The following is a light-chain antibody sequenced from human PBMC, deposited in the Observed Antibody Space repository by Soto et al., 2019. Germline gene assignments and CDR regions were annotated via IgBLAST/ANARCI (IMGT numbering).Light chain of an antibody. CDR1: QDISNY. CDR3: QQTYTTPVT. Sequence: DIQMTQSPSSLSASVVDRVTITCQASQDISNYLNWYQQKPGKAPKLLIYDASNLETGVPSRFSGSGSGTDFTFTVSSLQPEDIATYYCQQTYTTPVTFGQGTKVDI. V-gene: IGKV1-33*01. CDR2: DAS. J-gene: IGKJ1*01.